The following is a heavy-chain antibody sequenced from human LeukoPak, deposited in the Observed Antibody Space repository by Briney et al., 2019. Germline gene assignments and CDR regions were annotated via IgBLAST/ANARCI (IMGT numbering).Heavy chain of an antibody. CDR2: IYNSGST. D-gene: IGHD5-18*01. CDR1: GGSISSYY. CDR3: TRVNTAMVNSYYYYGLDV. J-gene: IGHJ6*02. V-gene: IGHV4-59*08. Sequence: PSETLSLTCSVSGGSISSYYWSWIRQSPGKGLEWIGNIYNSGSTNYNPSLKSRATISVDTSKKQFSLKVSSVTAADTAVYYCTRVNTAMVNSYYYYGLDVWGQGTTVTVSS.